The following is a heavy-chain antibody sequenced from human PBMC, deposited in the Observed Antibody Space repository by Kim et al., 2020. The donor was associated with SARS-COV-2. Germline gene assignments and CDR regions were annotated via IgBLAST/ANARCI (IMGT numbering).Heavy chain of an antibody. CDR3: ARGAGTGYSSIWYFDL. D-gene: IGHD3-9*01. CDR2: IHPSGGST. Sequence: ASVKVSCKASGYTFTSYYMHWVRQAPGQGLEWMGIIHPSGGSTSYAQKFQGRVTMTRDTSTSTVYMELSSLRSEDTAVYYCARGAGTGYSSIWYFDLWGRGTLVIVSS. CDR1: GYTFTSYY. V-gene: IGHV1-46*01. J-gene: IGHJ2*01.